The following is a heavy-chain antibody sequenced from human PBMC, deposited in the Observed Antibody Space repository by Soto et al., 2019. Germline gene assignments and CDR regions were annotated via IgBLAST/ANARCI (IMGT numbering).Heavy chain of an antibody. CDR1: GYTFTDYY. CDR3: AREIRSGYYKYWYFDL. D-gene: IGHD3-3*01. Sequence: QVQLVQSGAEVKKPGASVKVSCKASGYTFTDYYMHWVRKAPGQGLEWMGWINPNSGGTKYAQKFQAWVTMTADTSISTAYLELSRLRSDHTAVYYCAREIRSGYYKYWYFDLWGRGTLVTVSS. J-gene: IGHJ2*01. V-gene: IGHV1-2*04. CDR2: INPNSGGT.